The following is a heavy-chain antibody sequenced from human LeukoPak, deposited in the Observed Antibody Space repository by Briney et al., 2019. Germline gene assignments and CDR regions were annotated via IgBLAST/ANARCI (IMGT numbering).Heavy chain of an antibody. Sequence: GRSLRLSCAASGFTFDDYAMHWVRQPPGKGLEWVSGIRWNSDTKAYADSVKGRFTISRDNAKNSLYLEMNSLRPEDTALYYCAKSRLMTLSYWYFDLWGRGTLVTVSS. D-gene: IGHD6-25*01. CDR2: IRWNSDTK. CDR3: AKSRLMTLSYWYFDL. V-gene: IGHV3-9*01. CDR1: GFTFDDYA. J-gene: IGHJ2*01.